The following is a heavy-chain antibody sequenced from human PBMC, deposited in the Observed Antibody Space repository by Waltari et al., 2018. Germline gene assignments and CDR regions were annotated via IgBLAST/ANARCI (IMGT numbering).Heavy chain of an antibody. Sequence: EVQLVQSGAEVKKPGATVEISCKASGYTFTDYYMHWVQQAPGKGLEWMGRVDPEDGETIYAEKFQGRVTITADKSTSTAYMELSSLRSEDTAVYYCARWGDGPFDYWGQGTLVTVSS. CDR1: GYTFTDYY. D-gene: IGHD3-16*01. CDR2: VDPEDGET. J-gene: IGHJ4*02. V-gene: IGHV1-69-2*01. CDR3: ARWGDGPFDY.